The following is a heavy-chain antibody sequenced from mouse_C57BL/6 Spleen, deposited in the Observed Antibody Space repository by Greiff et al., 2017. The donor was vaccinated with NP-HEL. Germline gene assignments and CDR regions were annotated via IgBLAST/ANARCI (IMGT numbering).Heavy chain of an antibody. V-gene: IGHV1-53*01. D-gene: IGHD1-1*01. CDR3: ARVTTTVVNYFDY. J-gene: IGHJ2*01. CDR1: GYTFTSYW. Sequence: VQLQQPGTELVKPGASVKLSCKASGYTFTSYWMHWVKQRPGQGLEWIGNINPSNGGTNYNEKFKSKATLTVDKSSSTAYMQLSSLTSEDSAAYYCARVTTTVVNYFDYWGQGTTLTVSS. CDR2: INPSNGGT.